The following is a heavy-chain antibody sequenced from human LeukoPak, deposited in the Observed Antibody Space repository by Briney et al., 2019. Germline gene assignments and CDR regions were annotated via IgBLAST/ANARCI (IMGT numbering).Heavy chain of an antibody. D-gene: IGHD3-9*01. Sequence: GGSLRLSCAASGFTFSTYWMHWVRQAPGKGLLWVARIRPEGTTTAYADSVKGRFTISRDNAKNTLFLQMNSLSAEDTAVYYCARDLDWILFDYWGQGTLVTVSS. CDR1: GFTFSTYW. V-gene: IGHV3-74*03. CDR3: ARDLDWILFDY. CDR2: IRPEGTTT. J-gene: IGHJ4*02.